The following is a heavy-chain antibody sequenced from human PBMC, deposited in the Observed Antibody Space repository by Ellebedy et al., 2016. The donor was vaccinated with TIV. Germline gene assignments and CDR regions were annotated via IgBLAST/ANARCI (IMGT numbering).Heavy chain of an antibody. V-gene: IGHV3-30*02. J-gene: IGHJ6*02. D-gene: IGHD3-10*01. Sequence: GESLKISCAASGFTFSSYGIHWVRQAPGKGLEWVTFIWYDGSDKYYADSVKGRFTISRDNSKNTLYLQMNSLRAEDTAMYYCVKALYSSGGSMDVWGQGPTVTVSS. CDR3: VKALYSSGGSMDV. CDR1: GFTFSSYG. CDR2: IWYDGSDK.